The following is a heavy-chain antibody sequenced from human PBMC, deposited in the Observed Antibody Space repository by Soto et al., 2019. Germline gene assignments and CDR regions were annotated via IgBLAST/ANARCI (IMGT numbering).Heavy chain of an antibody. Sequence: EVQRLESGGGLVQPGGSLRLSCAASGFPFSSYAMTWVRQVPGKGLECVSGISTGGDRTYYADSVKGRFTISRDNYGNKLYLQMNSLRAEDTALYYCAKGQSTHAVWGQGTTVAVSS. D-gene: IGHD4-4*01. V-gene: IGHV3-23*01. J-gene: IGHJ6*02. CDR1: GFPFSSYA. CDR3: AKGQSTHAV. CDR2: ISTGGDRT.